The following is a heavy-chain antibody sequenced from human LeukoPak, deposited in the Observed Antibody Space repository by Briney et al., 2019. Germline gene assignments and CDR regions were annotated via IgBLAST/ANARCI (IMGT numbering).Heavy chain of an antibody. V-gene: IGHV3-48*03. CDR3: ARAYYYDSSGSDY. CDR2: ISSSGSTI. J-gene: IGHJ4*02. D-gene: IGHD3-22*01. Sequence: GGSLRLSSAASGFTFSSYEMNWVRQAPGKGLEWVSYISSSGSTIYYADSVKGRFTISRDNAKNSLYLQMNSLRAEDTAVYYCARAYYYDSSGSDYWGQGTLVTVSS. CDR1: GFTFSSYE.